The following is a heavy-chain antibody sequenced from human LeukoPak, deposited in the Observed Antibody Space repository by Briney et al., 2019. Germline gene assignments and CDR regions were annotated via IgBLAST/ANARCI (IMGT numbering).Heavy chain of an antibody. CDR2: INPNSGGT. D-gene: IGHD3-3*01. CDR1: GYTFTGYY. Sequence: GASVKVSCKASGYTFTGYYMHWVRQAPGQGLEWMGWINPNSGGTNYAQKFQGRVTMTRDTSISTAYMELSRLRSDDTAVYYCARVGPLYYDFWSGYPYMDVWGKGTTVTVSS. J-gene: IGHJ6*03. V-gene: IGHV1-2*02. CDR3: ARVGPLYYDFWSGYPYMDV.